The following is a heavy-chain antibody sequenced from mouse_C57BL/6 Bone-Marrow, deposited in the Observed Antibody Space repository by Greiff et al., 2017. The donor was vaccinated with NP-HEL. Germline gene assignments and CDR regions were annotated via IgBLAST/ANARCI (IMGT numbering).Heavy chain of an antibody. Sequence: QVQLQQPGAELVRPGSSVKLSCKASGYTFTSYWMHWVKQRPIQGLEWIGNIDPSDSETHYNQKFKDKATLTVDKSSSTAYMQLSSLTSEDSAVYYCASLRYYAMDYWGQGTSVTVSS. J-gene: IGHJ4*01. CDR3: ASLRYYAMDY. D-gene: IGHD1-1*01. V-gene: IGHV1-52*01. CDR2: IDPSDSET. CDR1: GYTFTSYW.